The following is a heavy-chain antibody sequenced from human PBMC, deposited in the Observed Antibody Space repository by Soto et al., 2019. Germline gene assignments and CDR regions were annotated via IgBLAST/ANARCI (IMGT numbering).Heavy chain of an antibody. D-gene: IGHD4-17*01. CDR1: GLSFSNAY. V-gene: IGHV3-15*01. CDR3: TTDRPARLRGPRV. Sequence: QVVESGGKVVKVGESLRLSCVASGLSFSNAYMSWVRRAPGKGLEWVGRIKTMTDGGTTDFAAPVKGRFSISRDDSKDMVYLQMHSLKTEDTAMYYCTTDRPARLRGPRVWGQATLVTVSS. J-gene: IGHJ4*02. CDR2: IKTMTDGGTT.